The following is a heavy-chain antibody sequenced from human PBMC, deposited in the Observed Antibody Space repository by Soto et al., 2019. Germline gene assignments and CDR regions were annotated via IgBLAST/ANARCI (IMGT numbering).Heavy chain of an antibody. Sequence: SVKVSCKASGGTFSSYAISWVRQAPGQGLEWMGGIIPIFGIANYAQKFQGRVTITADKSTSTAYMELSSLRSEDTAVYYCAREGGVAAPFDYWGQGTLVTVSS. D-gene: IGHD2-15*01. J-gene: IGHJ4*02. CDR1: GGTFSSYA. V-gene: IGHV1-69*10. CDR2: IIPIFGIA. CDR3: AREGGVAAPFDY.